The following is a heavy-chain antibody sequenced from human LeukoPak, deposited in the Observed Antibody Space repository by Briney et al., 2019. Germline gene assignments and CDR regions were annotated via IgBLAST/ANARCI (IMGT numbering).Heavy chain of an antibody. CDR1: GFTFSGSA. CDR2: IRSKANSYAT. Sequence: PGGSLKLSCAASGFTFSGSAMHWVRQASGKGLEWVGRIRSKANSYATAYAASVKGRFTISRDDSKNTAYLQMNSLKTEDTAVYYCTRISAAGTPDYWGQGTLVTVSS. CDR3: TRISAAGTPDY. D-gene: IGHD6-13*01. J-gene: IGHJ4*02. V-gene: IGHV3-73*01.